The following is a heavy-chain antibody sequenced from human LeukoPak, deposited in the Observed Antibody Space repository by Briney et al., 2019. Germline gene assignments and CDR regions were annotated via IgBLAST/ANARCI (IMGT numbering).Heavy chain of an antibody. Sequence: GASVKVSCKASGGTFSSYAISWVRQAPGQGLEWMGGIIPIFGTANYAQKFQGRVTITADESTSTAYMELSSLRSEDTAVYYCARVRYFDWLSYEHDYWGQGTLVTVSS. D-gene: IGHD3-9*01. J-gene: IGHJ4*02. CDR1: GGTFSSYA. CDR3: ARVRYFDWLSYEHDY. V-gene: IGHV1-69*13. CDR2: IIPIFGTA.